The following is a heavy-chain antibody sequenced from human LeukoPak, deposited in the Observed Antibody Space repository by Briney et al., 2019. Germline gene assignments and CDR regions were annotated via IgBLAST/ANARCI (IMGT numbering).Heavy chain of an antibody. D-gene: IGHD2-15*01. Sequence: QPGGSLRLSCAASGFTFSSYGMDWVRQAPGKGLEWVSYISSGSGTIYYADSVKGRFTISRDNAKKSLYLQMNSLGDEDTAVYYCAPLGYCSGGSCSLDYWGQGTLVTVSS. CDR1: GFTFSSYG. CDR2: ISSGSGTI. V-gene: IGHV3-48*02. J-gene: IGHJ4*02. CDR3: APLGYCSGGSCSLDY.